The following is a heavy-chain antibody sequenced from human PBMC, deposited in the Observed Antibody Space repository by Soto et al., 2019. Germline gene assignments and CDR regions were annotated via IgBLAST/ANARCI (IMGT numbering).Heavy chain of an antibody. CDR2: IIPIFGTA. Sequence: SVKVSCKASGGTFSSYAISWVRQAPGQGLEWMGGIIPIFGTANYAQKFQGRVTITADESTSTAYMELSSLRSEDTAVYYCAVLRTECSGGSCYPYYYYGMDVRGQGTTVTVSS. CDR3: AVLRTECSGGSCYPYYYYGMDV. CDR1: GGTFSSYA. J-gene: IGHJ6*02. D-gene: IGHD2-15*01. V-gene: IGHV1-69*13.